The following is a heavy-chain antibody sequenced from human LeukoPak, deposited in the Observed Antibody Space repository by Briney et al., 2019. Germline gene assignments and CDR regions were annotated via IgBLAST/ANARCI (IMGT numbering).Heavy chain of an antibody. V-gene: IGHV1-2*02. D-gene: IGHD6-6*01. CDR3: ARDSVSSSSLDY. Sequence: ASVKVSCKASGYTFTGYYMHWVRQAPGQGLEWMGWINPNSGGTNYAQKFQGRVTMTRDTSISTAYMELGRLRSDDTAVYYCARDSVSSSSLDYWGQGTLVTVSS. J-gene: IGHJ4*02. CDR1: GYTFTGYY. CDR2: INPNSGGT.